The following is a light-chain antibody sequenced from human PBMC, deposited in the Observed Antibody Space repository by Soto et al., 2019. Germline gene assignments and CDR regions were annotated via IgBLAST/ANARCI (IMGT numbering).Light chain of an antibody. CDR1: GSSIGAGYE. V-gene: IGLV1-40*01. J-gene: IGLJ1*01. CDR2: GNG. CDR3: QSYDKRLTAYV. Sequence: QSVLTQPPSASGAPVQRGTISCSGTGSSIGAGYEVHWYHQLPGTAPKLVVSGNGNRPSGVPDRLSASKSGTSASLAITGLQAEDEGHYYCQSYDKRLTAYVFGTGTKVTVL.